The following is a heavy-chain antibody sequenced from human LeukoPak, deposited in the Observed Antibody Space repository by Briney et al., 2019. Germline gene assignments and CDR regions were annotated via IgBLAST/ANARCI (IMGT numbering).Heavy chain of an antibody. CDR1: GFMFSNSA. Sequence: GGSLRLSCAASGFMFSNSAMSWVRQAPGKGLEWVSDISSSGGSTYYADSVKGRFTISRDNSKNTLYLQMNSLRAEDTAVYYCAKTYSSWYYFDYWGQGTLVTVSS. V-gene: IGHV3-23*01. J-gene: IGHJ4*02. CDR2: ISSSGGST. CDR3: AKTYSSWYYFDY. D-gene: IGHD6-13*01.